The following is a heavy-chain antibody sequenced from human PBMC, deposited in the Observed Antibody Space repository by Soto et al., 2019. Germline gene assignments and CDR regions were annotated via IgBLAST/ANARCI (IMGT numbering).Heavy chain of an antibody. CDR3: AKDESGAADI. D-gene: IGHD7-27*01. V-gene: IGHV4-4*07. J-gene: IGHJ3*02. CDR2: IDTSGKT. Sequence: TLSLTCTVSGGSLTAYSWNWIRQPVGKGLEWIGRIDTSGKTNYIPPLKSRLTMSIDRFKNQFSLNLKFVTAADTAVYFCAKDESGAADIWGQGTMVTVSS. CDR1: GGSLTAYS.